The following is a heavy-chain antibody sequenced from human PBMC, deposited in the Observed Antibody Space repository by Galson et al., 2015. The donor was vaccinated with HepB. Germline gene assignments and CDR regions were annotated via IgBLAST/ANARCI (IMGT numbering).Heavy chain of an antibody. D-gene: IGHD3-3*01. V-gene: IGHV3-7*03. J-gene: IGHJ4*02. CDR3: AAFWSGYFDY. CDR1: GLTFSNYW. CDR2: IDQVDQDGSQK. Sequence: SLRLSCAASGLTFSNYWMSWVRQAPGKGLEWVANIDQVDQDGSQKYYVDSVKGRFTISRDNAKNSLYLQMNSLRAEDTAVYYCAAFWSGYFDYWGQGALVTVSS.